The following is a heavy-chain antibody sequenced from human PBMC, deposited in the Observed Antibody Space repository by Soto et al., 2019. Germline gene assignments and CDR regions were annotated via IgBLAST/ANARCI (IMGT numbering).Heavy chain of an antibody. D-gene: IGHD2-15*01. Sequence: SETLSLTCAVSGGSISSSNWWSWVRQPPGKGLEWIGEIYHSGSTNYNPSLKSRVTISVDKSKNQFSLKLSSVTAADTAVYYCARGYCSGGSCYVYYGMDVWGQGTTVTVSS. CDR3: ARGYCSGGSCYVYYGMDV. V-gene: IGHV4-4*02. CDR1: GGSISSSNW. CDR2: IYHSGST. J-gene: IGHJ6*02.